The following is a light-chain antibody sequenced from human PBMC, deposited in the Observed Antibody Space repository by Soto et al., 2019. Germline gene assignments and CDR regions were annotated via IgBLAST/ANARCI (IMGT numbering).Light chain of an antibody. CDR1: QSVSRN. CDR3: QQYNNWPPRT. V-gene: IGKV3-15*01. J-gene: IGKJ1*01. CDR2: GAS. Sequence: EIVMTQSPGTLSVSPGERAVLSCRASQSVSRNLAWYQHKPGQAPRLLIYGASTRATGIPARFSGSGSGTEFTLTISSLQSEDFAVYYCQQYNNWPPRTFGQGTKVDIK.